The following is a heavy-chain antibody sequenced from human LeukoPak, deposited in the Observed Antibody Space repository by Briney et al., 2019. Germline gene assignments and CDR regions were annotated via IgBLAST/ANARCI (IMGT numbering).Heavy chain of an antibody. Sequence: GASVKVSCKASGYTFTSYGISWVRQAPGQGLEWMRWISAYNGNTNYAQKLQGRVTMTTDTSTSTAYMELRSLRSDDTAVYYCARDHIAVAGNAAFDIWGQGTMVTVSS. CDR1: GYTFTSYG. D-gene: IGHD6-19*01. V-gene: IGHV1-18*01. J-gene: IGHJ3*02. CDR2: ISAYNGNT. CDR3: ARDHIAVAGNAAFDI.